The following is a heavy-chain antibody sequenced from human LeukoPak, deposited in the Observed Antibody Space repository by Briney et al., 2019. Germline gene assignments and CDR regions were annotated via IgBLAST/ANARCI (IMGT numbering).Heavy chain of an antibody. Sequence: GGSLRLSCAASGFTFSSYSMNWVRQAPGKGLEWVSSISSSSSYIYYADSVKGRFTISRDNAKNSLYLQMNSLRAEDTAVYYCARYLAVTTRNFDYWGQGTLVTVSS. V-gene: IGHV3-21*04. CDR3: ARYLAVTTRNFDY. CDR1: GFTFSSYS. J-gene: IGHJ4*02. D-gene: IGHD4-17*01. CDR2: ISSSSSYI.